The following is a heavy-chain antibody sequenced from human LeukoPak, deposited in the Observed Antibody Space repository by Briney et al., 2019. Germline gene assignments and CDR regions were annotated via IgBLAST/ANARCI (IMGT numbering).Heavy chain of an antibody. J-gene: IGHJ6*03. D-gene: IGHD3-16*02. V-gene: IGHV1-2*02. CDR2: INPNSGGT. CDR1: GYTFTGYY. CDR3: ARSAVIPYYYYYMDV. Sequence: GASVKVSCKASGYTFTGYYMHWVRQAPGQGLEWMGWINPNSGGTNYAQKFQGRVTMTRDTSISTAYMELSSLRSEDTAVYYCARSAVIPYYYYYMDVWGKGTTVTISS.